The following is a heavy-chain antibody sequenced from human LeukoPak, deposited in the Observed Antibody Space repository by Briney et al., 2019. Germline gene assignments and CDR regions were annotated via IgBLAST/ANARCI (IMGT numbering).Heavy chain of an antibody. J-gene: IGHJ4*02. V-gene: IGHV3-53*01. CDR2: IYSGGST. Sequence: GGSLRLSCAASGFTVSSNYMSWVRQAPGKGLEWVSVIYSGGSTYYADSAKGRFPISRDNSKNTLYLQMNSLRAEDTAVYYCARGAPGVVAPRYWGQGTLATVSS. D-gene: IGHD2-21*01. CDR1: GFTVSSNY. CDR3: ARGAPGVVAPRY.